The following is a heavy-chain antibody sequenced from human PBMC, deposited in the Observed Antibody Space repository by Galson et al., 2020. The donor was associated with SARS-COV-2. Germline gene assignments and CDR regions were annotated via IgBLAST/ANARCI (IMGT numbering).Heavy chain of an antibody. D-gene: IGHD1-26*01. CDR1: GGSISSDGYY. V-gene: IGHV4-31*03. J-gene: IGHJ5*02. Sequence: SQTLSLTCPVSGGSISSDGYYWSWIRQHPGKGLEWIGYIYYSGSTYYSPSLKSRVTISVDTSTNQFSLKLSSVTAADTAVYYCARDVTGSNWFDPWGQGTLVTVSS. CDR2: IYYSGST. CDR3: ARDVTGSNWFDP.